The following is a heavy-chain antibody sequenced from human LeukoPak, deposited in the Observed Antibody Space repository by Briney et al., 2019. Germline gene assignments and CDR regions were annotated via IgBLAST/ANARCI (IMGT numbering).Heavy chain of an antibody. V-gene: IGHV3-66*01. CDR2: IFSGGDT. Sequence: GGSLRLSCAASGFTVSSNYMNWVRQAPGKGLEWVSVIFSGGDTYYTDSVKDRFIISRDNSKDTVYLQMNSLRVEDTAVYYCARDRGEQGNWGQGTLVTVSS. D-gene: IGHD3-16*01. J-gene: IGHJ4*02. CDR1: GFTVSSNY. CDR3: ARDRGEQGN.